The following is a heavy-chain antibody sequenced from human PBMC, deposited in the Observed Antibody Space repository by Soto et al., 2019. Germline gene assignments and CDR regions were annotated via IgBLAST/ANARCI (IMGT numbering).Heavy chain of an antibody. CDR1: GYTFTTFW. CDR2: IDPGDTYA. CDR3: ARIYCTTTTCDSWFDP. D-gene: IGHD2-2*01. V-gene: IGHV5-10-1*01. Sequence: GESLKISCTGFGYTFTTFWISWVLQMPWKGLEWMGRIDPGDTYATYSPAFQGHVTITSDKAARTAYLQWSSLKASDTAMYYCARIYCTTTTCDSWFDPWGQGTLVTVSS. J-gene: IGHJ5*02.